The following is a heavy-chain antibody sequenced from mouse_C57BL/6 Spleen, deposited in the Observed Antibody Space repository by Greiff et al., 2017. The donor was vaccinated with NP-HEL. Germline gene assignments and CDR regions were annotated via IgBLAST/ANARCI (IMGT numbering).Heavy chain of an antibody. CDR1: GYTFTSYW. CDR3: ARRRDYDYFYAMDY. Sequence: QVHVKQPGAELVKPGASVKLSCKASGYTFTSYWMQWVKQRPGQGLEWIGEIDPSDSYTNYNQKFKGKATLTVDTSSSTAYMQLSSLTSEDSAVYYCARRRDYDYFYAMDYWGQGTSVTVSS. D-gene: IGHD2-4*01. CDR2: IDPSDSYT. V-gene: IGHV1-50*01. J-gene: IGHJ4*01.